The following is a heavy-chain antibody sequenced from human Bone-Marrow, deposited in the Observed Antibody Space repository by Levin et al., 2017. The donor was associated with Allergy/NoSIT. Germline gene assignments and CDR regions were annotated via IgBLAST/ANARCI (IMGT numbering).Heavy chain of an antibody. CDR1: GFTFTNYT. J-gene: IGHJ4*02. D-gene: IGHD3-3*01. V-gene: IGHV3-21*01. CDR3: ARHPLYDFWSGYYFDL. CDR2: ISTSGDYI. Sequence: GESLKISCAASGFTFTNYTFNWVRQAPGKGLEWVSSISTSGDYIYYLDSMKGRFSISRDNAKNSLYLQINSLRAEDTAIYYCARHPLYDFWSGYYFDLWGQGTLVTVSS.